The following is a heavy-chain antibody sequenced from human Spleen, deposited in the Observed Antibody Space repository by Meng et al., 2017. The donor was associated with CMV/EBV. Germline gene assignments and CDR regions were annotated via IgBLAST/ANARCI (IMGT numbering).Heavy chain of an antibody. J-gene: IGHJ4*02. Sequence: GESLKISCAGSGFTFTSYGMHWVRQAPGKGLEWVAFIRYDGGNKYHADSVKGRFTVSRDNAKSSLYLQMNSLRAEDTAVYYCARDVSGAFDYWGQGTLVTVSS. CDR1: GFTFTSYG. D-gene: IGHD2-15*01. CDR2: IRYDGGNK. CDR3: ARDVSGAFDY. V-gene: IGHV3-30*02.